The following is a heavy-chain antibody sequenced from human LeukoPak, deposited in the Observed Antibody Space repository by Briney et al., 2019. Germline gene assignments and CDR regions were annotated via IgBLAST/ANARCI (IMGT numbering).Heavy chain of an antibody. CDR2: IKQDGSEK. D-gene: IGHD6-13*01. CDR1: GFTFSDFW. CDR3: AKDLPGSTWFGYYYMDV. Sequence: PGGSLRLSCAASGFTFSDFWMTWARQAPGKGLEWVANIKQDGSEKYYVDSVKGRFTISRDNSKSTLYLQMDSLRGDDTAVYYCAKDLPGSTWFGYYYMDVWGKGTTVTVSS. J-gene: IGHJ6*03. V-gene: IGHV3-7*01.